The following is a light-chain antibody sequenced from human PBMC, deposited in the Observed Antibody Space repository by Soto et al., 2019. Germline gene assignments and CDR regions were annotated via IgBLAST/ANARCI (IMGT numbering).Light chain of an antibody. V-gene: IGLV1-40*01. J-gene: IGLJ2*01. Sequence: QSVLTQPPSLSGAPGQGVTISCIGSSSNIGAGYDVHWYQQLPGAAPKLLIYYNSKRPSGVPDRFSASKSGTSASLAITGLQAGDEADYHCQSYDAILSGSIFGGGTKLTVL. CDR1: SSNIGAGYD. CDR2: YNS. CDR3: QSYDAILSGSI.